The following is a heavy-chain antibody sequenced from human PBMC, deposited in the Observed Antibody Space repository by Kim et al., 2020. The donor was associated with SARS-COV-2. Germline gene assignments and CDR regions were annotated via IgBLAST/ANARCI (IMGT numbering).Heavy chain of an antibody. CDR3: ARAEIVTVIERDYYNGMDV. J-gene: IGHJ6*02. CDR1: GGSISSVDSY. V-gene: IGHV4-31*03. CDR2: IYNSGTT. Sequence: SETLSLTCSVSGGSISSVDSYWNWNRQHPGKGLEWTRYIYNSGTTYYNPYLGSRVTISLDTSNHRFSLILNSVTAADAAVYFCARAEIVTVIERDYYNGMDVWGQGTTCTASS. D-gene: IGHD2-21*01.